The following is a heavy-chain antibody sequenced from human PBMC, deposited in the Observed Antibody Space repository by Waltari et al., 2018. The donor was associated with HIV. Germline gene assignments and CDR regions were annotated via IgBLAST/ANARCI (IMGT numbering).Heavy chain of an antibody. CDR1: GGAISSSKYY. CDR2: VYYKGDT. V-gene: IGHV4-39*07. CDR3: AGCQRWDYNCWSLPNHNYGMDV. Sequence: LQLQESGPGLVKPSETLSITCRVSGGAISSSKYYWSWVRQSPGKGLQWIGNVYYKGDTNYKPSRKSRVAITVETSTNQCFLALDSVTAADTATYFCAGCQRWDYNCWSLPNHNYGMDVWGQGIAVTVSS. J-gene: IGHJ6*02. D-gene: IGHD3-3*01.